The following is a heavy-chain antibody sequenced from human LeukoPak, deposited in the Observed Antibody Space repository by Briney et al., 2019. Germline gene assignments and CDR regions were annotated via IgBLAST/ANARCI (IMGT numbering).Heavy chain of an antibody. CDR2: ISSSSSYI. J-gene: IGHJ3*02. CDR1: GFTFSRNS. D-gene: IGHD1-26*01. CDR3: ARDHPSMSGNYYRTAFAI. Sequence: GGSLRLSCAGSGFTFSRNSMNWVRQAPGKGLEWVSSISSSSSYIYYADSVKGRFTISRDNAKNSLYLQMNSLRAEDTALYYCARDHPSMSGNYYRTAFAIWGQGTMVTVSS. V-gene: IGHV3-21*04.